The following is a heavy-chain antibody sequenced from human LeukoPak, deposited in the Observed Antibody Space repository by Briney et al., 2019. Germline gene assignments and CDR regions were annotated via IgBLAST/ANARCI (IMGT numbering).Heavy chain of an antibody. D-gene: IGHD3-3*01. CDR1: GGSISSYY. CDR3: ARGRDFFGVVITYWFDP. CDR2: IYYSGST. J-gene: IGHJ5*02. V-gene: IGHV4-59*01. Sequence: SETLSLTCTVSGGSISSYYWSWIRQPPGKGLEWIGYIYYSGSTNYNPSLKSRVTISVDTSKNQFSLKLSSVTAADTAVYYCARGRDFFGVVITYWFDPWGQGTLVTVSS.